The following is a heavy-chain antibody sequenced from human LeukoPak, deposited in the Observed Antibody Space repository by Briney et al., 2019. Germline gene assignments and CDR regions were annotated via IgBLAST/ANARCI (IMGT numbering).Heavy chain of an antibody. D-gene: IGHD6-13*01. V-gene: IGHV3-21*01. Sequence: GGSLRLSCAASGFTFSSYSMNWVRQAPGKGLEWVSSISSSSSYIYYADSVKGRFTISRDNAKNSLYLQMNSLRAEDTAVYYCARPGQQLVRDYYYGMDVWAQGPRVTVSS. J-gene: IGHJ6*02. CDR2: ISSSSSYI. CDR3: ARPGQQLVRDYYYGMDV. CDR1: GFTFSSYS.